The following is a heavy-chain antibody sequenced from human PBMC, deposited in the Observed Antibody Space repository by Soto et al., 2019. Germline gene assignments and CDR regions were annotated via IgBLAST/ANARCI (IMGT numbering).Heavy chain of an antibody. Sequence: SETLSLTCTVSGGSISSGGYYWSWIRQHPGKGLEWIGYIYYSGSTYYNPSLKSRVTISVDTSKNQFSLKLSSVTAADTAVYYCARDLPPGRAGYNMKSGMDVWGQGTTVTVSS. V-gene: IGHV4-31*03. D-gene: IGHD5-12*01. CDR3: ARDLPPGRAGYNMKSGMDV. CDR2: IYYSGST. J-gene: IGHJ6*02. CDR1: GGSISSGGYY.